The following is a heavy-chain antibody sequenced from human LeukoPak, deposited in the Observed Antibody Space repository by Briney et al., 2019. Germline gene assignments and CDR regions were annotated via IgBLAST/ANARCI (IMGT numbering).Heavy chain of an antibody. Sequence: GASVKVSCRASGYIFTGYYIHWVRQAPGQGLDWMGRVNPNSGGTNYAQKFQGRVTMTRDTSISTAYMELSRLRPDDTAVYYCAREFYPYYFDYWGQGTLVTVPS. J-gene: IGHJ4*02. D-gene: IGHD3-16*02. V-gene: IGHV1-2*06. CDR2: VNPNSGGT. CDR1: GYIFTGYY. CDR3: AREFYPYYFDY.